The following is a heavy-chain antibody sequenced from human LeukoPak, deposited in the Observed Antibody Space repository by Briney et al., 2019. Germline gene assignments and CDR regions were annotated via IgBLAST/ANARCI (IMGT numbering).Heavy chain of an antibody. CDR2: ISEDGGRT. J-gene: IGHJ4*02. CDR1: GFTFGDYA. Sequence: GGSLRLSCAASGFTFGDYALHWVRQAPGKGLEWVSLISEDGGRTYYADSVEGRFTISRDNSKNSLYLQMNSLRIEDTALYYCAKDMAPSAIVVVTAFLDYWGQGTLVTVSS. V-gene: IGHV3-43*02. D-gene: IGHD2-21*02. CDR3: AKDMAPSAIVVVTAFLDY.